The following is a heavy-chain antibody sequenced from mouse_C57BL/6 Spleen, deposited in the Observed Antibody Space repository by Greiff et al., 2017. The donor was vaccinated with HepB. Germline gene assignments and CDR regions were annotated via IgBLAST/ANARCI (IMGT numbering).Heavy chain of an antibody. J-gene: IGHJ3*01. D-gene: IGHD1-1*01. CDR2: INPYNGGT. Sequence: EVKLMESGPVLVKPGASVKMSCKASGYTFTDYYMNWVKQSHGKSLEWIGVINPYNGGTSYNQKFKGKATLTVDKSSSTAYMELNSLTSEDSAVYYCERGGEHYDGSSDWFAYWGQGTLVTVSA. CDR1: GYTFTDYY. CDR3: ERGGEHYDGSSDWFAY. V-gene: IGHV1-19*01.